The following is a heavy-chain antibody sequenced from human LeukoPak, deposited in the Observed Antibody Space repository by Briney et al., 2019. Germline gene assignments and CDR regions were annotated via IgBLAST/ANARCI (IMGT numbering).Heavy chain of an antibody. D-gene: IGHD3-10*01. CDR1: GYTFTGYY. Sequence: ASVKVSCKASGYTFTGYYMHWVRQAPGQGLEWMGWINPNSGGTNYAQKFQGRVTMTRDTSISTAYMELSRLRSDDTAVYYCARDFSGSGSYYGGYFDYWGQGTLVTVSS. V-gene: IGHV1-2*02. CDR3: ARDFSGSGSYYGGYFDY. J-gene: IGHJ4*02. CDR2: INPNSGGT.